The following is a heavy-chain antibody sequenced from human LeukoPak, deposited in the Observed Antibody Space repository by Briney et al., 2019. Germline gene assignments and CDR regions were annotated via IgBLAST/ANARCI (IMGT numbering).Heavy chain of an antibody. J-gene: IGHJ4*02. CDR3: ASSGGEYSF. CDR1: GFTFSSYE. Sequence: GGSLRLSRAASGFTFSSYEMNWVRQAPGKGLEWVSYISSSGSTIYYADSVKGRFTISRDNAKNSPYLQMNSLRAEDTAVYYCASSGGEYSFWGQGTLVTVSS. D-gene: IGHD5-18*01. V-gene: IGHV3-48*03. CDR2: ISSSGSTI.